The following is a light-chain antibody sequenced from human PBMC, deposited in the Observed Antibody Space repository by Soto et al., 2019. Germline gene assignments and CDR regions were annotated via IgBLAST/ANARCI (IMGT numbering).Light chain of an antibody. V-gene: IGLV2-14*01. CDR1: FSDVGVYNH. CDR2: VVS. Sequence: QSVLAQPASVSGSPGQSITISCTGTFSDVGVYNHVFCYQQHPGKAPRLIIHVVSNRPSGVSNRFSVSTSGHTDSLTILGLLSYDEADYFCTSYTSSATLDVFGTGTKVTAL. CDR3: TSYTSSATLDV. J-gene: IGLJ1*01.